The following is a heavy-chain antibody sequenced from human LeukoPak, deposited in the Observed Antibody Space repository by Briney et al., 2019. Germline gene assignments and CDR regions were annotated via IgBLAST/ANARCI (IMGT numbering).Heavy chain of an antibody. V-gene: IGHV4-31*03. CDR3: ARELYGDYVWNYFDY. Sequence: SQTLSLTCTVSGGSISSGGYYWSWIRQHPGTGLEWIGYIYYSGSTYYNPSLKSRVTISVDTSKNQFSLKLSSVTAADTAVYYCARELYGDYVWNYFDYWGQGTLVTVSS. CDR2: IYYSGST. D-gene: IGHD4-17*01. CDR1: GGSISSGGYY. J-gene: IGHJ4*02.